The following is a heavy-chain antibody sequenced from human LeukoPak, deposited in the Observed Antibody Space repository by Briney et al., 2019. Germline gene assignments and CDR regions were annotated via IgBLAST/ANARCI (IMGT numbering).Heavy chain of an antibody. J-gene: IGHJ6*02. D-gene: IGHD5-18*01. Sequence: GRSLRLPCAASGFTFDDYAMHWVRQAPGKGLEWVSGISWNSGSIGYADSVKGRFTISRDNAKNSLYLQMNSLRAEDTALYYCAKAWDSYGYAHYYGMDVWGQGTTVTVSS. CDR2: ISWNSGSI. CDR3: AKAWDSYGYAHYYGMDV. CDR1: GFTFDDYA. V-gene: IGHV3-9*01.